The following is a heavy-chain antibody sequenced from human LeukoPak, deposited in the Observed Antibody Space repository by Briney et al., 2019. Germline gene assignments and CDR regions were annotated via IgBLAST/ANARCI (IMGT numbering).Heavy chain of an antibody. D-gene: IGHD5-18*01. CDR1: GGSISSSSYY. CDR3: ARQKTRGYSYYFDY. CDR2: IYYSGST. V-gene: IGHV4-39*01. J-gene: IGHJ4*02. Sequence: SETLSLTCTVSGGSISSSSYYWGWIRQPPGKGLEWIGSIYYSGSTYYNPSLKSRVTISVDTSKNQFSLKLSSVTAADTAVYYCARQKTRGYSYYFDYWGQGTLVTVSS.